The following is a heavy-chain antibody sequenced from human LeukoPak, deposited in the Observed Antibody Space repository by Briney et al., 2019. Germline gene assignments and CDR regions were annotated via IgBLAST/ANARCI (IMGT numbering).Heavy chain of an antibody. V-gene: IGHV4-59*01. CDR2: IYYSGST. J-gene: IGHJ4*02. D-gene: IGHD7-27*01. Sequence: PSETLSLTCTVSGGSISSYYWSWIRQPPGKGLEWIGYIYYSGSTNYNPSLKSRVTISVDTSKNQFSLKLSSVTAADTAVYYCAREAANWGLFDYWSQGTLVTVSS. CDR3: AREAANWGLFDY. CDR1: GGSISSYY.